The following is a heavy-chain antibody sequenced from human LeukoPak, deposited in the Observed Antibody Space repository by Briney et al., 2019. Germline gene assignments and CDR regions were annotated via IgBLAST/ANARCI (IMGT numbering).Heavy chain of an antibody. Sequence: SETLSLTCAVYVGSFSGYYWTWIRQSPGKGLEWIGDINQSGTTNYNASLKSRVTISVDTSKNQFSLKVTSVTAADTAVYYCARGASAGSVDFWGQGTQVTVSS. CDR3: ARGASAGSVDF. CDR2: INQSGTT. J-gene: IGHJ4*02. D-gene: IGHD3-10*01. CDR1: VGSFSGYY. V-gene: IGHV4-34*01.